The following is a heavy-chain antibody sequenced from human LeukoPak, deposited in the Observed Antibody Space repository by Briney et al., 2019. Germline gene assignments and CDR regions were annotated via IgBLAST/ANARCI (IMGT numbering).Heavy chain of an antibody. CDR3: AKRACSSTSCYPYYFDN. CDR1: GGTFSSYA. D-gene: IGHD2-2*01. CDR2: IIPIFGTA. V-gene: IGHV1-69*05. Sequence: SVKVSCKASGGTFSSYAISWVRQAPGQGLEWMGGIIPIFGTANYAQKFQGRVTITMDESTSTAYMELSSLRSEDTAVYYCAKRACSSTSCYPYYFDNWGQGTLVTVSS. J-gene: IGHJ4*02.